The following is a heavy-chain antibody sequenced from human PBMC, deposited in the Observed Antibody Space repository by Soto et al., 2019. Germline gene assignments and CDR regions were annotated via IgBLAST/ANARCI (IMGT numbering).Heavy chain of an antibody. CDR3: ARKEYGTSTCGYSVDS. CDR2: IYLGDSNT. D-gene: IGHD2-2*01. Sequence: GESMKISCNGSGPSFTSYWLGWVRQMTGKGLEWMGIIYLGDSNTRYSPSFQGQVTISADKSISTAYLQLISLKASDNAVYYCARKEYGTSTCGYSVDSWGQGTLVTSPQ. V-gene: IGHV5-51*01. J-gene: IGHJ4*02. CDR1: GPSFTSYW.